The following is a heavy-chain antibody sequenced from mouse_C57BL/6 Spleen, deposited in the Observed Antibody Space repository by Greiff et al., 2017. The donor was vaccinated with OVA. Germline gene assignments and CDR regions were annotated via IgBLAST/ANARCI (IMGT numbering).Heavy chain of an antibody. V-gene: IGHV1-26*01. CDR3: ARNDGMDY. CDR1: GYTFTDYY. Sequence: EVQLQQSGPELVKPGASVKISCKASGYTFTDYYMNWVKQSHGKSLEWIGDINPNNGGTSYNQKFKGKATLTVDKSSSTAYMELRSLTSEDAAVYYCARNDGMDYWGQGTSVTVSS. CDR2: INPNNGGT. J-gene: IGHJ4*01.